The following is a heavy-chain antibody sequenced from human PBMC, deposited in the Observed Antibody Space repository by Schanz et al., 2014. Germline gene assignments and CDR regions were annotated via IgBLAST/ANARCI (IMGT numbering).Heavy chain of an antibody. Sequence: QVQLVESGGGVVQPGGSLRLSCAASGFSFSGYGMHWVRQAPGKGLEWVAYIRFDESAKYYGDSVEGRFTISRDNAKNTLYLQMNSLRAEDTAVYYCVRDTDYHFDYWGQGTLVTVSS. CDR1: GFSFSGYG. CDR3: VRDTDYHFDY. CDR2: IRFDESAK. D-gene: IGHD4-17*01. J-gene: IGHJ4*02. V-gene: IGHV3-30*02.